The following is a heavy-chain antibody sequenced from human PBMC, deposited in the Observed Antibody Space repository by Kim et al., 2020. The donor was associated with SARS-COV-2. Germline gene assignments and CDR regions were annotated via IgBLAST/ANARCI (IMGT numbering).Heavy chain of an antibody. V-gene: IGHV3-30*01. Sequence: GRFTISRDNSKNTLYLQMNSLRAEDTAVYYCARDRKRITARSHSGAFDIWGQGTMVTVSS. J-gene: IGHJ3*02. D-gene: IGHD6-6*01. CDR3: ARDRKRITARSHSGAFDI.